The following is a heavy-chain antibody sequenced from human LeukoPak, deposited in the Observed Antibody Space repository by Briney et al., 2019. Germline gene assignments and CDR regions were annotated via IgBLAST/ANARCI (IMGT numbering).Heavy chain of an antibody. V-gene: IGHV4-39*02. Sequence: SETLSLTCTVSGGSISSSSYYWGWIRQPPGKGLEWIGSIYYSGSTYYNPSLKSRVTISVDTSKNQLSLKLSSVTAADTAVYYCARDLPLYDSSGYYYVFDYWGQGTLVTVSS. J-gene: IGHJ4*02. D-gene: IGHD3-22*01. CDR1: GGSISSSSYY. CDR3: ARDLPLYDSSGYYYVFDY. CDR2: IYYSGST.